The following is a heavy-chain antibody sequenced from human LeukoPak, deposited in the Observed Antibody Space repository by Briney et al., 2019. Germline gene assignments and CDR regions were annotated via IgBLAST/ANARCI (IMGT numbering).Heavy chain of an antibody. D-gene: IGHD2-2*01. CDR1: GYTFTGYY. CDR3: ARPIYCSSTSCHNWFDP. V-gene: IGHV1-2*02. J-gene: IGHJ5*02. Sequence: ASVKVSCKASGYTFTGYYLHWVRQAPGQGPEWMGWINPNSGGTNYAQKFQGRVTMTRDTSISTAYMELSRLRSDDTAVYYCARPIYCSSTSCHNWFDPWGQGTLVTVSS. CDR2: INPNSGGT.